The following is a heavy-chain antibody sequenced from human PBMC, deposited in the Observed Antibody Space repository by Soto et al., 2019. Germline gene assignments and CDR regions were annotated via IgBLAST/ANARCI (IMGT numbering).Heavy chain of an antibody. V-gene: IGHV1-2*04. J-gene: IGHJ4*02. CDR2: ISPNSGGT. Sequence: ASVKVSCKASGYTFTDYHVHWVRQAPGQGLEWMGWISPNSGGTNYAQKFQGWVTMTRDTSISTAYMELSRLRSDDTAVYYCARVPGYSGYDLDYYFDYWGQGTLVTVSS. D-gene: IGHD5-12*01. CDR3: ARVPGYSGYDLDYYFDY. CDR1: GYTFTDYH.